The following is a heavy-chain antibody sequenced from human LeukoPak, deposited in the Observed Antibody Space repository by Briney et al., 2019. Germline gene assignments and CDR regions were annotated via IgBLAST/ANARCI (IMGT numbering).Heavy chain of an antibody. V-gene: IGHV3-9*01. CDR2: ISWNSATI. D-gene: IGHD1-1*01. J-gene: IGHJ4*02. CDR3: ARDGRALRTDDAWLDY. CDR1: GFTFENYA. Sequence: GGSLRLSCAASGFTFENYAIHWVRQGPGKGLEWVSGISWNSATIVYADSVKGRFTISRDNAKKFVFLQMNSLRPEDTDLYYCARDGRALRTDDAWLDYWGQGTLVTVSS.